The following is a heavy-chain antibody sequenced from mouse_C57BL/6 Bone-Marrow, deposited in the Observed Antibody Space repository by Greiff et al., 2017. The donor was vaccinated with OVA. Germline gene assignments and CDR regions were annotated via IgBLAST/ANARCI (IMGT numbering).Heavy chain of an antibody. CDR1: GYTFTDYY. CDR3: ARATAVATAYFDV. J-gene: IGHJ1*03. CDR2: INPNNGGT. D-gene: IGHD1-1*01. V-gene: IGHV1-26*01. Sequence: VQLQQSGPELVKPGASVKISCKASGYTFTDYYMNWVKQSHGKSLEWIGDINPNNGGTSYNQKFKGKATLTVDKSSSTAYMELRSLTSEDSAVYYCARATAVATAYFDVWGTGTTVTVSS.